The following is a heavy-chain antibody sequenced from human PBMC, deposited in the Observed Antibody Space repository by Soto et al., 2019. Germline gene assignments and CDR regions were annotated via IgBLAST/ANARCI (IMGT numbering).Heavy chain of an antibody. D-gene: IGHD2-2*03. J-gene: IGHJ4*02. CDR3: ARLGGFGYCSSTSCYGQRKTDEIDY. CDR2: INHSGST. Sequence: SETLSLTCAVYGGSFSGYYWSWIRQPPGKGLEWIGEINHSGSTNYNPSLKSRVTISVDTSKNQFSLKLSSVTAADTAVYYCARLGGFGYCSSTSCYGQRKTDEIDYWGQGTLVTVSS. CDR1: GGSFSGYY. V-gene: IGHV4-34*01.